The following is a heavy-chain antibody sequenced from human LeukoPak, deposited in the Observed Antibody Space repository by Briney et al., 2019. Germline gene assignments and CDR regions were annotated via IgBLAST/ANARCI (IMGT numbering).Heavy chain of an antibody. D-gene: IGHD1-26*01. Sequence: GGSLRLSCAASGFTVTNAYINWVRQAPGKGPEWVGLIKNKDDGDTTVYAAPVKGRFTISRDDPQNTVYLQMNSLKTEDTAVYYCTTENSGTLDHWGQGTLVTVSS. CDR1: GFTVTNAY. J-gene: IGHJ4*02. CDR3: TTENSGTLDH. CDR2: IKNKDDGDTT. V-gene: IGHV3-15*01.